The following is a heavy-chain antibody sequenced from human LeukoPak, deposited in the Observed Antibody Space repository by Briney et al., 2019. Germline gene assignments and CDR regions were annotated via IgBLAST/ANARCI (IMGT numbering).Heavy chain of an antibody. CDR3: ARQGITMVRGVIISSLNWFDP. CDR1: GGSISSSSYY. CDR2: VYYSGRT. D-gene: IGHD3-10*01. Sequence: SETLSLTCTVSGGSISSSSYYWGWIRQPPGKELQWIASVYYSGRTNYSPSLKSRVTISVDTSEKQFSLQLSSVTAADTAVYYCARQGITMVRGVIISSLNWFDPWGQGTLVTVSS. J-gene: IGHJ5*02. V-gene: IGHV4-39*01.